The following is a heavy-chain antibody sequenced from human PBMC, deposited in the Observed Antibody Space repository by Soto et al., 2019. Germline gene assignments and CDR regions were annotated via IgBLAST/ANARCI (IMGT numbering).Heavy chain of an antibody. J-gene: IGHJ4*02. V-gene: IGHV3-23*01. CDR2: ISGSGGTT. Sequence: PGGSLRLSCAASEFTSSSYAMNWVRQAPGKGLEWVSAISGSGGTTYYADSVKGRFTISRDSSENTVYLQMNRLRVEDTAVYYCAQDRDYRYFDYWGQGTLVTVSS. D-gene: IGHD3-16*01. CDR3: AQDRDYRYFDY. CDR1: EFTSSSYA.